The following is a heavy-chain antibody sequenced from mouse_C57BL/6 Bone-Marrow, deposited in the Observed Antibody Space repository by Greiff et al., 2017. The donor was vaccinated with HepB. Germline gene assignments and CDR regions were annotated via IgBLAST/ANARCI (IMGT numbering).Heavy chain of an antibody. V-gene: IGHV3-6*01. CDR3: ARDLNDGSDY. J-gene: IGHJ2*01. CDR1: GYSITSGYY. D-gene: IGHD1-1*01. CDR2: ISYDGSN. Sequence: EVKLMESGPGLVKPSQSLSLTCSVTGYSITSGYYWNWIRQFPGNKLEWMGYISYDGSNNYNPSLKNRISITRDTSKNQFFLKLNSVTTEDTATYYCARDLNDGSDYWGQGTTLTVSS.